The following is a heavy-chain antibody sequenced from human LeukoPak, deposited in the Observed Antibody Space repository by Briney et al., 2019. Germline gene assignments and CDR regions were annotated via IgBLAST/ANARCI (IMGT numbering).Heavy chain of an antibody. CDR2: IRYDGSNK. V-gene: IGHV3-30*02. J-gene: IGHJ1*01. CDR3: AKDAENYNWNYVYFQH. CDR1: GFTFSSYG. D-gene: IGHD1-7*01. Sequence: PGGSLRLSRAASGFTFSSYGMHWVRQAPGKGLEWVAFIRYDGSNKYYADSVKGRFTISRDNSKNTLYLQMNSLRAEDTAVYYCAKDAENYNWNYVYFQHWGQGTLVTVSS.